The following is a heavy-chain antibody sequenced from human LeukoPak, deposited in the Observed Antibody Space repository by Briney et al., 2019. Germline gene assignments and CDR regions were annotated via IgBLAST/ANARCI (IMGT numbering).Heavy chain of an antibody. CDR2: MYTGGGR. V-gene: IGHV3-66*01. J-gene: IGHJ4*02. CDR3: TRGQSYCGADCYSD. CDR1: GFTFSSYS. D-gene: IGHD2-21*02. Sequence: GGSLRLSCAASGFTFSSYSMSWVRQPPGKGLEWVSVMYTGGGRYYGDSVKGRFTISRDNSKNTVFLQMNSLRVEDTALYYCTRGQSYCGADCYSDWGQGTLVTVSS.